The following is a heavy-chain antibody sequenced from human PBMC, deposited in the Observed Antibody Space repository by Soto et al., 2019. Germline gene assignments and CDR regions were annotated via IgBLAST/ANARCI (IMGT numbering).Heavy chain of an antibody. D-gene: IGHD2-21*01. J-gene: IGHJ4*02. V-gene: IGHV1-18*01. CDR1: GYTFTTYA. Sequence: QVQLVQSGAEVKKPGASVKVSCKASGYTFTTYAISWVRQAPGQGLEWMGWINTYAGNTDYAQSPQGRVTMTTDTSTNTAYMELRSLRSDDTAVYYCARDRLHTTSSITFDYWGQGALVTVSS. CDR3: ARDRLHTTSSITFDY. CDR2: INTYAGNT.